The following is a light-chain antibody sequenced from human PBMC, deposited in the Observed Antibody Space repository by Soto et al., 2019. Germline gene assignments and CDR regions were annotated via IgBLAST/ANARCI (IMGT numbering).Light chain of an antibody. J-gene: IGLJ3*02. CDR1: SSNIGSNY. Sequence: QSVLTQPPSASGTPGQRVTISCSGSSSNIGSNYVYWYQQLPGTAPKLLIYRNYQRPSGVPDRFSGSKSGTSAPLAISGLRSEDEADYYCAAWDDSLSGPLFGGGTKVTVL. V-gene: IGLV1-47*01. CDR3: AAWDDSLSGPL. CDR2: RNY.